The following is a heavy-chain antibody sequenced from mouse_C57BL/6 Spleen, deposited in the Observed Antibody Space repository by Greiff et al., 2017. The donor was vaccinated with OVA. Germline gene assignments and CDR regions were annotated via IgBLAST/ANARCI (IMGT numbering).Heavy chain of an antibody. Sequence: VQLQESGAELVRPGTSVKVSCKASGYAFTNYLIEWVKQRPGQGLEWIGVINPGSGGTNYNEKFKGKATLTADKSSSTAYMQLSSLTSEDSAVYFCARFSDYYGSSYDYAMDYWGQGTSVTVSS. CDR2: INPGSGGT. D-gene: IGHD1-1*01. CDR3: ARFSDYYGSSYDYAMDY. J-gene: IGHJ4*01. CDR1: GYAFTNYL. V-gene: IGHV1-54*01.